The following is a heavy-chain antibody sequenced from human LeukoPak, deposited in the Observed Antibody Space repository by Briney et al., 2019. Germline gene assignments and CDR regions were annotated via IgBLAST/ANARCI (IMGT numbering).Heavy chain of an antibody. CDR1: GFTFSSYS. CDR2: IGSSSSTI. V-gene: IGHV3-48*01. CDR3: ARCPMYYDFWSPCYMDV. D-gene: IGHD3-3*01. Sequence: GGSLRLSCAASGFTFSSYSINWVRQAPGKGLEWLSYIGSSSSTIYYVDSVKGRFTISRDNAKNSLYLQMNSLRAEDTAVYYCARCPMYYDFWSPCYMDVWGKGTTVTVSS. J-gene: IGHJ6*03.